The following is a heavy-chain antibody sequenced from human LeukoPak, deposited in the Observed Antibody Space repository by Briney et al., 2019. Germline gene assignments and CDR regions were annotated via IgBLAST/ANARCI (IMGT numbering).Heavy chain of an antibody. Sequence: SETLSLTCAVYGGSFSGYYWSWIRQPPGKGLEWIGEINHSGSTNYNPSLKSRVTISVDTSKNQFSLKLSSVTAADTAVYYCARASSRYGYGYWGQGTLVTVSA. CDR1: GGSFSGYY. J-gene: IGHJ4*02. V-gene: IGHV4-34*01. D-gene: IGHD5-18*01. CDR2: INHSGST. CDR3: ARASSRYGYGY.